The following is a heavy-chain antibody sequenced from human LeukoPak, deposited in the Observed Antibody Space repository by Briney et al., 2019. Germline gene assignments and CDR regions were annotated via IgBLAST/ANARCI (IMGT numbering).Heavy chain of an antibody. D-gene: IGHD3-22*01. CDR1: GFTFSSYA. V-gene: IGHV3-23*01. CDR3: AXYIRDYDSSGYYLEIGYFDY. Sequence: GGSLRLSCAASGFTFSSYAMSWVRQAPGKGLEWVSAISGSGGSTYYADSVKGRFTISRDNSKNTLYLQMNSLRAEDTAVYYCAXYIRDYDSSGYYLEIGYFDYWGQGTLVTVSS. J-gene: IGHJ4*02. CDR2: ISGSGGST.